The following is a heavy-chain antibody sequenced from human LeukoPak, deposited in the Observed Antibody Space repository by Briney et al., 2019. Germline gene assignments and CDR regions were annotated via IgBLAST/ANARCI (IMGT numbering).Heavy chain of an antibody. D-gene: IGHD3-10*01. CDR2: INPSGGST. Sequence: ASVKVSCKASGYTFTSYYMHWVRQAPGQGLEWMGIINPSGGSTSYAQKFQGRVTMTRDMSTSTVYMELSSLRSEDTAVYYCARDTRFGEFPNWFDPWGQGTLVTVSS. CDR3: ARDTRFGEFPNWFDP. CDR1: GYTFTSYY. J-gene: IGHJ5*02. V-gene: IGHV1-46*01.